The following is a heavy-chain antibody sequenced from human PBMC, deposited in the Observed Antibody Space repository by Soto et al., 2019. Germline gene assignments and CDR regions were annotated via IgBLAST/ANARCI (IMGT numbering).Heavy chain of an antibody. J-gene: IGHJ4*02. CDR1: GFTFSIYP. V-gene: IGHV3-64*01. D-gene: IGHD2-2*01. CDR2: ISSNGGTT. Sequence: EVQLVESGGGLVQPGGSLRLSCAASGFTFSIYPMHWVRQAPGKGLEYVSAISSNGGTTYYANSVKGRFTISRDNSKNTLYLQMGSLRAEDMAVYYCARGDADVVRRPQFDYWGQGTLVTVSS. CDR3: ARGDADVVRRPQFDY.